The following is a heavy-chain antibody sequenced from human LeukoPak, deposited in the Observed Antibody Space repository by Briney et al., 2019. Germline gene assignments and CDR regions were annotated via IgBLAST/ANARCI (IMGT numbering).Heavy chain of an antibody. CDR3: ARTYYYDSSGYYDTA. V-gene: IGHV4-4*02. CDR2: IYHSGST. D-gene: IGHD3-22*01. J-gene: IGHJ5*02. Sequence: SETLSLTCAVSGGSISSSNWWSWVRQPPGKGLEWIGEIYHSGSTNYNPSLKSRVTISVDKSKNQFSLKLSSVTAADTAVYYCARTYYYDSSGYYDTAWGQGTLVTVSS. CDR1: GGSISSSNW.